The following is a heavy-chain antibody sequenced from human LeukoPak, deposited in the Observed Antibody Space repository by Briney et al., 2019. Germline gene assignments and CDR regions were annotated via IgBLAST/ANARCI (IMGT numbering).Heavy chain of an antibody. CDR2: IYPSGTT. CDR3: ARAYSSSWYFNWFDP. V-gene: IGHV4-39*07. CDR1: GGSISSSSYY. D-gene: IGHD6-13*01. J-gene: IGHJ5*02. Sequence: PSETLSLTCAVSGGSISSSSYYWGWIRQPPGKGLEWIGSIYPSGTTYYNPSLKTRVTISVDTSKNQFSLKLSSVTAADTAVYFCARAYSSSWYFNWFDPWGQGTLVTVSS.